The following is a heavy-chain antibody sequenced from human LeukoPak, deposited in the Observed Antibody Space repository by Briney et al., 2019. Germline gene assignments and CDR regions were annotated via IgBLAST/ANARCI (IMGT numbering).Heavy chain of an antibody. D-gene: IGHD6-19*01. Sequence: SETLSLTCAVYGGSFSGYYWSWIRQPPGKGLEWIGEINHSGSTNYNPSLKSRVTISVDTSKNQFSLKLSSVTAADTAVYYCARGSSGWTGYYYYGMDVWGQGTTVTVSS. V-gene: IGHV4-34*01. CDR3: ARGSSGWTGYYYYGMDV. J-gene: IGHJ6*02. CDR2: INHSGST. CDR1: GGSFSGYY.